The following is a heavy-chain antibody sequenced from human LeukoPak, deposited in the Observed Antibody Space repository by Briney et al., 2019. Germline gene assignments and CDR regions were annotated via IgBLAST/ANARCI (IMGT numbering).Heavy chain of an antibody. Sequence: XTCTXSGGSISSGSXYWGWIRQPGGKXLEWIGRIYTSGSTNYNRSLKSRVTISVDTSKNQFSLKLSSVTAADTAVYYCASHATKVTSGWYPSWGQGTLVTVSS. D-gene: IGHD6-19*01. J-gene: IGHJ4*02. CDR1: GGSISSGSXY. CDR3: ASHATKVTSGWYPS. V-gene: IGHV4-61*02. CDR2: IYTSGST.